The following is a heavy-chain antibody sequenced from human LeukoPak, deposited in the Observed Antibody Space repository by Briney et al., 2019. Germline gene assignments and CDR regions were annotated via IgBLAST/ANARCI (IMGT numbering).Heavy chain of an antibody. CDR2: INPNSAGT. CDR1: GNTFTGYY. CDR3: ARGILGSYNWFDP. D-gene: IGHD2-8*02. V-gene: IGHV1-2*02. J-gene: IGHJ5*02. Sequence: ASVKVSCKASGNTFTGYYMHWVRQAPGQGLEWMGWINPNSAGTNYAQKFQGRVTMTRDTSISTAYMELSSLTSDDTAVYYCARGILGSYNWFDPRGQGSLVTVSS.